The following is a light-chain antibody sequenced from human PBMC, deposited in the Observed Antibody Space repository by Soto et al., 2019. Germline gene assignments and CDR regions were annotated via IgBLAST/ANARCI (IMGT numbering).Light chain of an antibody. CDR2: EVS. CDR3: CSHSTSVTWM. J-gene: IGLJ3*02. Sequence: QSALTQTASVSGSPGQSITISCTGSSSDVGGYNFVSWYQQHPGKAPKLIIHEVSNRPSGVSNRFSGSKSGNTASLTISGLPAEDEAVYYCCSHSTSVTWMFGGGTKLTVL. CDR1: SSDVGGYNF. V-gene: IGLV2-14*03.